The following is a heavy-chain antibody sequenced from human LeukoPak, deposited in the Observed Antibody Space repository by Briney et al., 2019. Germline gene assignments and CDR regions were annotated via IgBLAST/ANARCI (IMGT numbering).Heavy chain of an antibody. CDR1: GGTFSSYA. Sequence: SVKVSCKASGGTFSSYAISWVRQAPGQGLEWMGGIIPIFGTANYAQRFQGRVTITADESTSTAYMELSSLRSEDTAVYYCARELREHTSLGFDLWGRGTLVTVSS. V-gene: IGHV1-69*13. CDR3: ARELREHTSLGFDL. CDR2: IIPIFGTA. D-gene: IGHD1/OR15-1a*01. J-gene: IGHJ2*01.